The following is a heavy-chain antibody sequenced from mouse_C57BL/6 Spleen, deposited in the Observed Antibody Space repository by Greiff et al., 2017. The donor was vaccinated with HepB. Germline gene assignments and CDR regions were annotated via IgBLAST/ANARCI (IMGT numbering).Heavy chain of an antibody. CDR2: IDPSDSYT. J-gene: IGHJ4*01. Sequence: QVQLQQPGAELVMPGASVKLSCKASGYTFTSYWMHWVKQRPGKGLGWIGEIDPSDSYTNYNQKFKGKSTLTVDKSSSTAYMQLSSLTSEDSAVYYCARRDYDAMDYWGQGTSVTVSS. CDR1: GYTFTSYW. V-gene: IGHV1-69*01. CDR3: ARRDYDAMDY.